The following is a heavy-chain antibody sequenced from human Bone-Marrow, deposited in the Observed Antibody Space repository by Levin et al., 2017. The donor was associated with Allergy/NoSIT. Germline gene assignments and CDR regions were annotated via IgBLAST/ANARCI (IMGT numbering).Heavy chain of an antibody. J-gene: IGHJ2*01. V-gene: IGHV1-18*01. Sequence: GASVKVSCKASGYTFTSYGISWVRQAPGQGLEWMGWISAYNGNTNYAQKLQGRVTMTTDTSTSTAYMELRSLRSDDTAVYYCARVITIGRKEMTGYFDLWGRGTLVTVSS. CDR1: GYTFTSYG. CDR2: ISAYNGNT. CDR3: ARVITIGRKEMTGYFDL. D-gene: IGHD5-24*01.